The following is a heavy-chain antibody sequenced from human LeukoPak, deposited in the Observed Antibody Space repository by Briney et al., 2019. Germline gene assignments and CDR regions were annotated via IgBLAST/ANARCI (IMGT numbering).Heavy chain of an antibody. J-gene: IGHJ4*02. V-gene: IGHV3-74*01. CDR3: ARQPDY. CDR1: GFTFSNYW. CDR2: INSDGSRT. D-gene: IGHD1-14*01. Sequence: GGSLRLSCAASGFTFSNYWMHWVRQAPGKGLVWVSHINSDGSRTNYAASVRGRFTISRDNAKNTLYLQMNSLRAEDTAVYYCARQPDYWGQGTLVTVSS.